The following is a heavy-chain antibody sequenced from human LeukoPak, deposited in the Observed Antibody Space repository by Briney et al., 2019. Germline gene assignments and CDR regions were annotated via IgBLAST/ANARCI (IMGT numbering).Heavy chain of an antibody. CDR1: GGSINNYY. CDR2: IYSTGIT. Sequence: SETLSLTCTISGGSINNYYWSWIRQSPEKGLELIGYIYSTGITNYNPSLKSRVAMSVDTSRNQFSLRLTSVTAADTASYYCARGGLFAFDIWGQGTKVTVSS. J-gene: IGHJ3*02. V-gene: IGHV4-59*01. CDR3: ARGGLFAFDI.